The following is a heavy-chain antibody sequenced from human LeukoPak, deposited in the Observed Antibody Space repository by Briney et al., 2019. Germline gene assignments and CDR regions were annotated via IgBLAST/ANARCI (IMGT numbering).Heavy chain of an antibody. CDR3: ARPNPGFYDILTGYYEGGDAFDI. Sequence: SETLSLTCTVSNGSISNYYWSWIRQPAGKGLEWIGRIYTSGSTNYNPSLKSRVTISVDTSKNQFSLKLSSVTAADTAVYYCARPNPGFYDILTGYYEGGDAFDIWGQGTKVTVSS. D-gene: IGHD3-9*01. CDR2: IYTSGST. V-gene: IGHV4-4*07. J-gene: IGHJ3*02. CDR1: NGSISNYY.